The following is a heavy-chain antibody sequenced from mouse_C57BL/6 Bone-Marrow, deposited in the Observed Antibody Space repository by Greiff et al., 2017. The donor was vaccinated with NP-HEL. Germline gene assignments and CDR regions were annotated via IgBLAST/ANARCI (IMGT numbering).Heavy chain of an antibody. J-gene: IGHJ2*01. CDR2: ISSGSSTI. CDR3: ARSYYGSSKDFDY. V-gene: IGHV5-17*01. D-gene: IGHD1-1*01. Sequence: DVMLVESGGGLVKPGGSLKLSCAASGFTFSDYGMHWVRQAPEKGLEWVAYISSGSSTIYYADTVKGRFTISRDNAKNTLFLQMTSLRSEDTAMYYCARSYYGSSKDFDYWGQGTTLTVSS. CDR1: GFTFSDYG.